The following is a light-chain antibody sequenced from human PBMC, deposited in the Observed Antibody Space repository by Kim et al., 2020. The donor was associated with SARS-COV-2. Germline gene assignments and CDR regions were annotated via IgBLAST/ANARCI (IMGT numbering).Light chain of an antibody. J-gene: IGLJ1*01. CDR3: SSYAGSYTFV. CDR1: SSDVGAYNY. V-gene: IGLV2-11*03. CDR2: DVN. Sequence: GQSVTISYTGTSSDVGAYNYVSWYQQHPGKAPKLMIYDVNKRPSGVPDRFSGSKSDNTASLTISGLQADDESDYYCSSYAGSYTFVFGTGTKVTVL.